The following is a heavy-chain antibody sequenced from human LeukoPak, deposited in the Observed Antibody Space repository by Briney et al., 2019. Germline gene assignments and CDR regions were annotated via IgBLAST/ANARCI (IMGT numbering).Heavy chain of an antibody. J-gene: IGHJ5*02. CDR1: GGSFSGYY. D-gene: IGHD6-13*01. CDR3: ARGVAAAGIWFDP. V-gene: IGHV4-34*01. Sequence: PSETLSLTCAVYGGSFSGYYWSWIRQPPGKGLEWIGEINHSGSTNYNPSLKSRVTISVDTSKNQFSLKPSSVTAADTAVYYCARGVAAAGIWFDPWGQGTLVTVSS. CDR2: INHSGST.